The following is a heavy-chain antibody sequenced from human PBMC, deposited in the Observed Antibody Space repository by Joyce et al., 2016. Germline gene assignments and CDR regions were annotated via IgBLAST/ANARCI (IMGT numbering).Heavy chain of an antibody. J-gene: IGHJ4*02. CDR3: AREARGQPFDF. V-gene: IGHV4-30-4*01. CDR2: IFYSGTN. D-gene: IGHD3-10*01. CDR1: GASISSGDNY. Sequence: QVQLQESGPGVVWPPQTLSLTCSVSGASISSGDNYWSWIRQPPGKGLEWIGYIFYSGTNKYNPSLRSRLAISADMSKNQFSLKLTAVTAADTAMYFCAREARGQPFDFWGQGALVTVSS.